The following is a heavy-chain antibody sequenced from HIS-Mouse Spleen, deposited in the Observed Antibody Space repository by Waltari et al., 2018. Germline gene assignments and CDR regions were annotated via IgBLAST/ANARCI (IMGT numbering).Heavy chain of an antibody. CDR2: NKPKRRYT. D-gene: IGHD4-4*01. J-gene: IGHJ4*02. CDR1: GYTFTSYD. CDR3: ARGHDYSNYFDY. Sequence: QVQLVQSGAEVKKPGASVKVSCKASGYTFTSYDINWVRQATGQGLEWMGWNKPKRRYTGYSQKFQGRVTHTRNTSLSTGYMELSSLGSEDTAVYYCARGHDYSNYFDYWGQGTLVTVSS. V-gene: IGHV1-8*01.